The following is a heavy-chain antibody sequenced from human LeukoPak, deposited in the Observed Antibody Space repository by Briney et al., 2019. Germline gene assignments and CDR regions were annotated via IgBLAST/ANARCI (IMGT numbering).Heavy chain of an antibody. CDR1: GLTFSRHN. D-gene: IGHD1-26*01. J-gene: IGHJ3*02. CDR3: VSDRETQEQI. V-gene: IGHV3-64D*09. Sequence: GGSLRLSCSGSGLTFSRHNTHWVRHAPGKGLEYVSAISYNGDSTYYVDSVKGRFTISRDNSKNTLDLQMSSLRPEDTAVYYCVSDRETQEQIWGPGTLVTVSS. CDR2: ISYNGDST.